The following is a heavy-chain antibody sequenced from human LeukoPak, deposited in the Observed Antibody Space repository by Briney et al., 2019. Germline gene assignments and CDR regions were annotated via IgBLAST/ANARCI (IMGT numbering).Heavy chain of an antibody. CDR2: ISSSSSTI. J-gene: IGHJ6*02. V-gene: IGHV3-48*01. CDR3: ARDSAGTHYCGMDV. CDR1: GFTFSSYS. D-gene: IGHD6-13*01. Sequence: PGGSLRLSCAASGFTFSSYSMNWVRQAPGKGLEWVSYISSSSSTIYYADSVKGRFTISRDNSKNTVYLQMNSLRAEDTAVYYCARDSAGTHYCGMDVWGQGTTVTVSS.